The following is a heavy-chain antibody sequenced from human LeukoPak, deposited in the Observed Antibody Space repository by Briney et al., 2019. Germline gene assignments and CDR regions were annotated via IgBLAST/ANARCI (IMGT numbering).Heavy chain of an antibody. J-gene: IGHJ4*02. CDR2: IHYSGTT. CDR1: GGSISAYY. D-gene: IGHD6-6*01. V-gene: IGHV4-59*01. Sequence: PSETLSLTCTVSGGSISAYYWSWLRQPPGKGLEWIGYIHYSGTTNYYPSLKSRVTIALDTSKNQFSLELNSVTAADTAVYYCARFGTSSSRFFDQWGQGTLVTVSS. CDR3: ARFGTSSSRFFDQ.